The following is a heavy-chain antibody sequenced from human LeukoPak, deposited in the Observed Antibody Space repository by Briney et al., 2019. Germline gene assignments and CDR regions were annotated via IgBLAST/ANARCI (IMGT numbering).Heavy chain of an antibody. CDR1: GYSISSGYY. Sequence: PSETLSLTCTVSGYSISSGYYWSWIRQPPGKGLEWIGYIYYSGSTNYNPSLKSRVTISVDTSKNQFSLKLSSVTAADTAVYYCASSRGYSYRDAFDIWGQGTMVTVSS. J-gene: IGHJ3*02. CDR3: ASSRGYSYRDAFDI. V-gene: IGHV4-61*01. CDR2: IYYSGST. D-gene: IGHD5-18*01.